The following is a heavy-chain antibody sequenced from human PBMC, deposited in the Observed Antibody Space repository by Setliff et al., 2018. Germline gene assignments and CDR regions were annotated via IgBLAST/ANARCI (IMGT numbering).Heavy chain of an antibody. CDR2: VDPSDSYT. V-gene: IGHV5-10-1*01. CDR1: GYSFTSYW. J-gene: IGHJ6*03. CDR3: ARRGRYYYMDV. D-gene: IGHD3-10*01. Sequence: GESLKISCKGSGYSFTSYWISWVRQMPGKGLEWMGRVDPSDSYTNYSPSFQGHVTISADKSISTAYLQWSSLKASDTAMYHCARRGRYYYMDVWGKGTTVTVSS.